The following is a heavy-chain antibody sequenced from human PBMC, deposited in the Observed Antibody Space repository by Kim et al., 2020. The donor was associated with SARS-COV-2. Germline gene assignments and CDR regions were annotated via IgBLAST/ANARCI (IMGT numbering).Heavy chain of an antibody. CDR2: MNPNSGNT. D-gene: IGHD2-2*02. V-gene: IGHV1-8*01. CDR3: ARRGRYCSSTSCYTTYWFDP. Sequence: ASVKVSCKASGYTFTSYDINWVRQATGQGLEWMGWMNPNSGNTGYAQKFQGRVTMTRNTSISTAYMELSSLRSEDTAVYYCARRGRYCSSTSCYTTYWFDPWGQGTLVTVSS. CDR1: GYTFTSYD. J-gene: IGHJ5*02.